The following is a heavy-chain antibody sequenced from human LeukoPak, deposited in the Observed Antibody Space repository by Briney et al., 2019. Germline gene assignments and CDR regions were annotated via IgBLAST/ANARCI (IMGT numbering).Heavy chain of an antibody. J-gene: IGHJ6*02. CDR3: ARDRASVQLPYGMDV. CDR1: GGTFSSYA. Sequence: ASVKVSCKASGGTFSSYAISWVRQAPGQGLEWMGRIIPILGIANYTQKFQGRVTLTADRSTNTAYLELSSLRPEDTAVYYCARDRASVQLPYGMDVWGHGTTVTVSS. V-gene: IGHV1-69*04. CDR2: IIPILGIA. D-gene: IGHD1-1*01.